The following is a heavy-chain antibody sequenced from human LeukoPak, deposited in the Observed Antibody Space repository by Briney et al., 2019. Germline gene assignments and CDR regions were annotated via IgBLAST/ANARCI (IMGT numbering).Heavy chain of an antibody. Sequence: ASVKVSCKASGYTFTVYYTHWVRQAPGQGLEWMGWINPNSGGTNYAQKFQGRVTMTRDTSISTAYMELSRLRSDDTAVYYCARSSSGWSVDFDYWGQGTLVTVSS. CDR1: GYTFTVYY. CDR3: ARSSSGWSVDFDY. V-gene: IGHV1-2*02. J-gene: IGHJ4*02. D-gene: IGHD6-19*01. CDR2: INPNSGGT.